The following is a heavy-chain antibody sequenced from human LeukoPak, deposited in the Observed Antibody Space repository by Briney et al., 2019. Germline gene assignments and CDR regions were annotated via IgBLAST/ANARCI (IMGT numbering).Heavy chain of an antibody. J-gene: IGHJ4*02. V-gene: IGHV4-34*01. CDR3: ARGINKLYYDFWSGYDY. CDR2: INHSGST. D-gene: IGHD3-3*01. CDR1: GGSFSGYY. Sequence: PSETLSLTCAVYGGSFSGYYWSWIRQPPGKGLEWIGEINHSGSTNYNPSLKSRITISVDTSKNQFSLNLNSVTAADTAVYYCARGINKLYYDFWSGYDYWGQGTLVTVSS.